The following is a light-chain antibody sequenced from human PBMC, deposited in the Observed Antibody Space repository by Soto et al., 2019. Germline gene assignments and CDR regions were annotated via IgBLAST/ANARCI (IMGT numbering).Light chain of an antibody. J-gene: IGLJ1*01. CDR3: SLYAGSNNFV. Sequence: QSALAQPPSASGFPGQSVTISCTGTSSDVGYYDYVSWYQQHPGKAPKLVIYEVTKRPSGVPDRVSASKSGNTVFLTVSGLRAEDEADYYCSLYAGSNNFVFGSGTKVTVL. CDR1: SSDVGYYDY. CDR2: EVT. V-gene: IGLV2-8*01.